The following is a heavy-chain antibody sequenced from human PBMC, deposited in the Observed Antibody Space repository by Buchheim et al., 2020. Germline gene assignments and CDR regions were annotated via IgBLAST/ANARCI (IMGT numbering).Heavy chain of an antibody. J-gene: IGHJ5*02. D-gene: IGHD3-3*01. CDR3: ARAKYYDLWSGYPDGWFDP. Sequence: EVQLVESGGGLVQPGGSLRLSCAASGFTFSSYEMNWVRQAPGKGLEWVAYISSSGSTIYYADSVKGRFTISSDNAKNSLSLQMNSLRAEDTAVYYCARAKYYDLWSGYPDGWFDPWGQGTL. CDR2: ISSSGSTI. CDR1: GFTFSSYE. V-gene: IGHV3-48*03.